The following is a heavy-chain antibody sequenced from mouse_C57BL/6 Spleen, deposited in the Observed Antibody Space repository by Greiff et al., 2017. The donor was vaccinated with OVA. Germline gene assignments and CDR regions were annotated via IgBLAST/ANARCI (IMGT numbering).Heavy chain of an antibody. CDR3: ARKGPFYGNSYYYAMDY. CDR1: GYAFSSYW. Sequence: VQLQQSGAELVKPGASVKISCKASGYAFSSYWMNWVKQRPGKGLEWIGQIYPGDGDTNYNGKFKGKATLTADKSSSTAYMQLSGLTSEDSAVYFCARKGPFYGNSYYYAMDYWGQGTSVTVSS. D-gene: IGHD2-1*01. CDR2: IYPGDGDT. J-gene: IGHJ4*01. V-gene: IGHV1-80*01.